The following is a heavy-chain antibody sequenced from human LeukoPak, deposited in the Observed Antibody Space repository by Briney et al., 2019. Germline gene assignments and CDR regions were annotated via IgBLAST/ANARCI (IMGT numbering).Heavy chain of an antibody. Sequence: HPGGSLRLSCAASGFTFSSYGMHWVRQAPGKGLEWVAFISYDGSDEYSADSVKGQVTISRDNPKNLLFLQINSLRVEDTAVYYCARETPRRGETRDGYRWGQGTVVTVSS. J-gene: IGHJ4*02. CDR1: GFTFSSYG. CDR2: ISYDGSDE. CDR3: ARETPRRGETRDGYR. D-gene: IGHD5-24*01. V-gene: IGHV3-30*03.